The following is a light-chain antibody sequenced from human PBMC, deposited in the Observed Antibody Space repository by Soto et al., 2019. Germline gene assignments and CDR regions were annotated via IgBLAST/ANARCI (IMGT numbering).Light chain of an antibody. CDR1: DVGGHSS. V-gene: IGLV2-11*01. J-gene: IGLJ2*01. CDR2: DVT. CDR3: CSYVGGYTFVL. Sequence: QSALTQPRSVSGSPGQSLTISCSGDVGGHSSVSWYQQYPGKAPKLIIYDVTHRPSGVPDHFSGFKFGNTASLTISGLQPEDEADYHCCSYVGGYTFVLFGGGTKLTVL.